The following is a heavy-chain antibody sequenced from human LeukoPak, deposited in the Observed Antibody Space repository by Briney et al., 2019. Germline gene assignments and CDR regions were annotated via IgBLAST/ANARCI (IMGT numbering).Heavy chain of an antibody. J-gene: IGHJ5*02. Sequence: PGGSLRLSCAASGFTFSSYWMSWVRQAPGKELEWVASIDQDGSDKFSVGSVKGRFTISRDNARNSMYLQMSSLRAEDTAVYFCARASLGWFDPWGQGTLVTVSS. CDR2: IDQDGSDK. D-gene: IGHD7-27*01. V-gene: IGHV3-7*01. CDR1: GFTFSSYW. CDR3: ARASLGWFDP.